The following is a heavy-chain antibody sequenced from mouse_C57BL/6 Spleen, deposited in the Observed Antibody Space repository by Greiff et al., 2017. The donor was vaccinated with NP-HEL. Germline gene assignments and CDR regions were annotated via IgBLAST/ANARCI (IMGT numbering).Heavy chain of an antibody. CDR1: GYTFTSYW. CDR2: IYPSDSET. CDR3: ARSPYYYGSQGAMDY. Sequence: VQLQQPGAELVRPGSSVKLSCKASGYTFTSYWMDWVKQRPGQGLEWIGNIYPSDSETHYNQKFKDKATLTVDKSSSTAYMQLSSLTSEDSAVYYCARSPYYYGSQGAMDYWGQGTSVTVSS. J-gene: IGHJ4*01. D-gene: IGHD1-1*01. V-gene: IGHV1-61*01.